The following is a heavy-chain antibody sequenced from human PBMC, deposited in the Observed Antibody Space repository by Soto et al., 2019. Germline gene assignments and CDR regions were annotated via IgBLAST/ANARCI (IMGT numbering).Heavy chain of an antibody. V-gene: IGHV3-33*01. D-gene: IGHD3-9*01. CDR2: IWYDGSNK. J-gene: IGHJ6*01. Sequence: GGSLRLSCAACGFTFCSYGMQCVRQAPGKGLEWVAVIWYDGSNKYYADSVKVRFTISRDNSKNTLYLQMNSLRAEATAVYYCARDGETYYDILTGYYSGDYYGRGVWGHGTTVTVSS. CDR3: ARDGETYYDILTGYYSGDYYGRGV. CDR1: GFTFCSYG.